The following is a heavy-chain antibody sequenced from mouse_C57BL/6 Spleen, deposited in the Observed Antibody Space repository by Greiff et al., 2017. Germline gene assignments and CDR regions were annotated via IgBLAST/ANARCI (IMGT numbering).Heavy chain of an antibody. J-gene: IGHJ4*01. CDR1: GFTFTDYY. CDR3: ARNWENYAMDY. D-gene: IGHD4-1*01. Sequence: EVMLVESGGGLVQPGGSLSLSCAASGFTFTDYYMSWVRQPPGKALEWMGFIRNKANGYTTEYIASVKGRFTISRDNSQSILYLQMNALRAEDSATYFCARNWENYAMDYWGQGTSVTVSS. V-gene: IGHV7-3*01. CDR2: IRNKANGYTT.